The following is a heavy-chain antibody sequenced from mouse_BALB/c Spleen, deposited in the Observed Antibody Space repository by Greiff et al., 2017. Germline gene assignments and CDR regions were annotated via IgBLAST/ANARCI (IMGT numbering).Heavy chain of an antibody. CDR1: GYSITSDYA. CDR3: ARRGRYAMDY. J-gene: IGHJ4*01. Sequence: EVQLQQSGPGLVKPSQSLSLTCTVTGYSITSDYAWNWIRQFPGNKLEWMGYISYSGSTSYNPSLKSRISITRDTSKNQFFLQLNSVTTEDTATYYCARRGRYAMDYWGQGTSVTVSS. V-gene: IGHV3-2*02. CDR2: ISYSGST.